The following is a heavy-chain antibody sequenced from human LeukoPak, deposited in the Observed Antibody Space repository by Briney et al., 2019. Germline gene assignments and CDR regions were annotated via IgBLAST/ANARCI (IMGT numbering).Heavy chain of an antibody. Sequence: PGGSLRLSCAVSGITLSNYGMSWVRQAPGKGLEWVAGLSGSGGGTNYADSVQGRFTISRDNPKNTLYLQMNSLRADDTAVYFCAKRGVVIRVFLVGFHKEAYYFESWGQGALVTVSS. J-gene: IGHJ4*02. CDR2: LSGSGGGT. CDR1: GITLSNYG. V-gene: IGHV3-23*01. D-gene: IGHD3/OR15-3a*01. CDR3: AKRGVVIRVFLVGFHKEAYYFES.